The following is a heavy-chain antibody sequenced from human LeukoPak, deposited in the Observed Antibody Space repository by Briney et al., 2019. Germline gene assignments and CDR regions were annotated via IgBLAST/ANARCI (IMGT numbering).Heavy chain of an antibody. J-gene: IGHJ6*02. CDR3: TRRIERYSGYDPYYGMDV. CDR2: IRSKANSYAT. CDR1: GFTFSGSA. Sequence: GGSLRLSCAASGFTFSGSAMHWVRQASGKGLEWVGRIRSKANSYATAYAASVKGRFTISRDDSKNTAYLQMNSLKTEDTAVYYCTRRIERYSGYDPYYGMDVWGQGTTVTVSS. V-gene: IGHV3-73*01. D-gene: IGHD5-12*01.